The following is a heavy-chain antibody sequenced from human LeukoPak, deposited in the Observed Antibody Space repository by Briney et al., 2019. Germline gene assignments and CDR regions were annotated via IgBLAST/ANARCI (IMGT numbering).Heavy chain of an antibody. J-gene: IGHJ4*02. Sequence: PGGSLRLSCAASGFTFNKYWMTWVRQAPGKGLEWVANINQDDSQIYYLESVEGRFTITRDNAKNSLHLQMNSLRAEDTATYYCARGYYCSGTYYLSFFDYWGQGTLVTVSS. CDR1: GFTFNKYW. V-gene: IGHV3-7*01. CDR3: ARGYYCSGTYYLSFFDY. CDR2: INQDDSQI. D-gene: IGHD3-10*01.